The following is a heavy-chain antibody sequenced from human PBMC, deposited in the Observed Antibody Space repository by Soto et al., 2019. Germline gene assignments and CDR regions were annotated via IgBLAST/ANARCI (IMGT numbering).Heavy chain of an antibody. V-gene: IGHV3-49*04. D-gene: IGHD2-15*01. CDR2: IRSKAYGGTT. J-gene: IGHJ6*02. CDR1: GFTFGDYA. Sequence: PGGSLRLSCTASGFTFGDYAMSWVRQAPGKGLEWVGFIRSKAYGGTTEYAASVKGTFTISRDEYKSIAYLQMKSLKTEDTAVYYCTRAAVVAVGYYYGMDVWGQGTTVTVSS. CDR3: TRAAVVAVGYYYGMDV.